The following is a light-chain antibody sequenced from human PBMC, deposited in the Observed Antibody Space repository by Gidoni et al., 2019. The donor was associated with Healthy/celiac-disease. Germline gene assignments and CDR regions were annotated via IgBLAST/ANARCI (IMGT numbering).Light chain of an antibody. V-gene: IGKV1-5*01. J-gene: IGKJ2*01. CDR1: QSMSSW. CDR3: QQYKSYSPYT. Sequence: DIQMTQSPSTLSASVGDRVTITCRASQSMSSWLAWYQQKPGKAPKLRIYDASSLESGVPSRFSGSGSGTECTLTISSLQPDDFATYYCQQYKSYSPYTFGQGTKLEIK. CDR2: DAS.